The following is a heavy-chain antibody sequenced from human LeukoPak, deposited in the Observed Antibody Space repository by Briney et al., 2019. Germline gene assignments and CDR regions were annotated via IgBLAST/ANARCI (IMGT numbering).Heavy chain of an antibody. J-gene: IGHJ4*02. Sequence: PGGSMRLSCAASVFTVSSNYISWVRQVPGKGREWVLDIYTGGSTYYADSVKGRFTISRDNSKNTLYLQMNSLRAEDTAVYYCARAVSPPAHSTWYAFDYWGQGTLVTVSS. D-gene: IGHD6-13*01. CDR3: ARAVSPPAHSTWYAFDY. CDR1: VFTVSSNY. V-gene: IGHV3-53*01. CDR2: IYTGGST.